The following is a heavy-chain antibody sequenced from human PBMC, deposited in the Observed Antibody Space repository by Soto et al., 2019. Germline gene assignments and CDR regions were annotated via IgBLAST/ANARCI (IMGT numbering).Heavy chain of an antibody. V-gene: IGHV5-51*01. CDR1: GYSFTSYW. Sequence: GESLKISCKGSGYSFTSYWISWVRQMPGKGLEWMGIIYPGDSDTRYSPSFQGQVTISADKSISTAYLQWSSLKASDTAMYYCARLFGCIGGSCFSAIDYWGQGTLVTVSS. J-gene: IGHJ4*02. CDR3: ARLFGCIGGSCFSAIDY. D-gene: IGHD2-15*01. CDR2: IYPGDSDT.